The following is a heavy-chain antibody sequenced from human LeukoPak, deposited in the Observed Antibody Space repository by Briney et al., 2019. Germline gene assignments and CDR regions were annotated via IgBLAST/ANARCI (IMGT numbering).Heavy chain of an antibody. V-gene: IGHV1-46*01. D-gene: IGHD5-18*01. J-gene: IGHJ4*02. Sequence: ASVNVSCKASGYTFTIYYMHWVRQAPGQGLEWVGIINPNAGSTSYAQKLQGRVTLTRDTSTSTVYMELSSLRFEDTAVYYCARAPDNYGIDDYWGQGTLVTVSS. CDR2: INPNAGST. CDR3: ARAPDNYGIDDY. CDR1: GYTFTIYY.